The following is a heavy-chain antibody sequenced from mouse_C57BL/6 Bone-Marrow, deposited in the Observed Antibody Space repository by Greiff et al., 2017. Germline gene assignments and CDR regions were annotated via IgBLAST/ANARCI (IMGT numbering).Heavy chain of an antibody. Sequence: QVQLKQPGAELVKPGASVKLSCKASGYTFTGYWMHWVKQRPGQGLEWIGMIYPNSGSTNYNEKFKSKATLTLDKSSSTAYMQLSSLTSEDSAVYYCARSAQPLFAYWGQGTLVPVSA. V-gene: IGHV1-64*01. CDR2: IYPNSGST. J-gene: IGHJ3*01. CDR3: ARSAQPLFAY. CDR1: GYTFTGYW. D-gene: IGHD3-1*01.